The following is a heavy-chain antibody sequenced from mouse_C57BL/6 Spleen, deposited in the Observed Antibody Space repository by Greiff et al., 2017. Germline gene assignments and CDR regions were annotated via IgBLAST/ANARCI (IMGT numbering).Heavy chain of an antibody. CDR2: IHPSSGST. J-gene: IGHJ2*01. D-gene: IGHD2-3*01. Sequence: VQLQQPGAELVKPGASVKLSCKASGYTFTSYWMHWVKQRPGQGLEWIGMIHPSSGSTNYNEKFKSKATLTVDKSSSTAYMQLSSLTSEDSAVYYCTISCYDASLYYFDYWGQGTTLTVSS. CDR3: TISCYDASLYYFDY. V-gene: IGHV1-64*01. CDR1: GYTFTSYW.